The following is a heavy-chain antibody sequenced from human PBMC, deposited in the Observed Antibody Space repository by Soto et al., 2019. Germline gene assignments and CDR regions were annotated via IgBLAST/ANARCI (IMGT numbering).Heavy chain of an antibody. J-gene: IGHJ6*02. CDR3: ARDHYYDRRGFHNMYYGMDV. V-gene: IGHV1-46*03. D-gene: IGHD3-22*01. CDR1: GFSFSSHY. CDR2: INPSGATT. Sequence: QVQLVQSGAEVKKPGASVKISCKASGFSFSSHYMHWVRQAPGQGLEWMGAINPSGATTNYAQIFKGRVTVTRDTSTSTVYMELSSLTSDDTAVYYCARDHYYDRRGFHNMYYGMDVWGRGTTVTVSS.